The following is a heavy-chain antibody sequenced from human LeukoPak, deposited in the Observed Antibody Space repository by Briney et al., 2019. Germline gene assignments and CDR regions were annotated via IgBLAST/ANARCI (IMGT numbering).Heavy chain of an antibody. CDR2: VSDGGRST. CDR1: GFTFNTYA. V-gene: IGHV3-23*01. J-gene: IGHJ6*02. CDR3: ANLIDSSRKYGLDV. Sequence: GGSLRLSCAASGFTFNTYAMNWVRQAPGKGLEWVSGVSDGGRSTYYADSVKGRFTISRDNSKNTLYLQMNSLRAEDTAVYYCANLIDSSRKYGLDVWGQGTTVTASS. D-gene: IGHD3-22*01.